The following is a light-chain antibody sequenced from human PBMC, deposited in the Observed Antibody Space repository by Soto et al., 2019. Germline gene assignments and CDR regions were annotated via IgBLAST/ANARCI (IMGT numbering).Light chain of an antibody. V-gene: IGKV1-5*01. CDR1: QSVSSW. Sequence: DIQMTRSPPTLPAFVGDTVTITCRASQSVSSWLAWYQQKPGTAPNLLIYDASSLASGVPSRFSGSGSGTKFTLTIRSLQPDDFATYYCQQYISFPKTFCQGTKVEMK. CDR2: DAS. CDR3: QQYISFPKT. J-gene: IGKJ1*01.